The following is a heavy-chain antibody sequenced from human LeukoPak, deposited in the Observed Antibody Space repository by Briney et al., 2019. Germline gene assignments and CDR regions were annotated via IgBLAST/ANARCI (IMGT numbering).Heavy chain of an antibody. D-gene: IGHD6-6*01. Sequence: PSETLSLTCAVYGGSFSGYYWSWIRQPPGKGLEWIGEINHSGSTNYNPSLKSRVTISVDTSKNQFSLKLSSVTAAGTAVYYCARGIAARAPVDYWGQGTLVTVSS. CDR1: GGSFSGYY. CDR2: INHSGST. V-gene: IGHV4-34*01. CDR3: ARGIAARAPVDY. J-gene: IGHJ4*02.